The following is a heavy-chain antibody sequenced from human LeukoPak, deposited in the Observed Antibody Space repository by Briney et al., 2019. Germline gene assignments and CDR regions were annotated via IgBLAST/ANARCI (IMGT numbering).Heavy chain of an antibody. CDR2: IYYSGST. D-gene: IGHD2-2*01. CDR3: ARASWAEYFQH. CDR1: GGSISSSSYY. J-gene: IGHJ1*01. V-gene: IGHV4-39*07. Sequence: SETLSLTCTVSGGSISSSSYYWGWIRQPPGKGLEWIGSIYYSGSTYYNPSLKSRVTISVDTSKNQFSLKLSSVTAADTAVYYCARASWAEYFQHWGQGTLVTVSS.